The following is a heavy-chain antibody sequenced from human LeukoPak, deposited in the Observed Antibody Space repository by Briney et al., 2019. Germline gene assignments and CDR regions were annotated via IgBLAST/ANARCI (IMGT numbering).Heavy chain of an antibody. J-gene: IGHJ4*02. D-gene: IGHD6-13*01. CDR2: ISGYGGST. CDR3: AKDLLAAAGGPLDY. Sequence: GGSLRLSCAASGFTFTSYAMSWVRQAPGQGLERVSAISGYGGSTYYADSVKGRFTISRDNSNNTLYLQMNSLRAEDTAVYYCAKDLLAAAGGPLDYWGQGTLVTVSS. V-gene: IGHV3-23*01. CDR1: GFTFTSYA.